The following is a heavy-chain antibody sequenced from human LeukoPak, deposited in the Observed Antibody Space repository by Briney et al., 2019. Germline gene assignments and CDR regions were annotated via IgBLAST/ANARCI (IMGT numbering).Heavy chain of an antibody. CDR1: GFTFNSYS. D-gene: IGHD3-22*01. Sequence: KAGGSLRLSCAASGFTFNSYSMNWVRQAPGKGLEWVSSISSSSSYIDYADSVKGRSTISRDNAKNSLSLQMNSLRAEDTAVYYCARGDYYDSNATPDYWGQGTLVTVSS. CDR3: ARGDYYDSNATPDY. CDR2: ISSSSSYI. J-gene: IGHJ4*02. V-gene: IGHV3-21*01.